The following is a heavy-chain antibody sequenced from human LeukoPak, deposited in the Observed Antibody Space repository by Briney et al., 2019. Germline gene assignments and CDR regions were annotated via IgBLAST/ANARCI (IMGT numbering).Heavy chain of an antibody. V-gene: IGHV1-8*01. CDR1: GYTFTSYD. J-gene: IGHJ6*03. CDR3: ARGSRSNYYYYYYMDV. D-gene: IGHD3-10*01. Sequence: ASVKVSCKASGYTFTSYDINWVRQATGQGLEWMGWMNPNRGNTGYAQKFQGRVTMTRNTSISTAYMELSSLRSEDTAVYYCARGSRSNYYYYYYMDVWGKGTTVTVSS. CDR2: MNPNRGNT.